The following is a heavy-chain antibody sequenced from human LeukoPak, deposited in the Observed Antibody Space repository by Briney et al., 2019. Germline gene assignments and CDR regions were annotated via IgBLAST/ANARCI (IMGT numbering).Heavy chain of an antibody. Sequence: GGSLRLSCAASGFTFSSYAMSWVRQAPGKGLEWVSAISGSGGSTYYADSVKGRFTISRDNSKNTLYLQMNSLRAEDTAVYCCAKGTDDFWSGYPRLVSYYYYGMDVWGQGTTVTVSS. D-gene: IGHD3-3*01. CDR3: AKGTDDFWSGYPRLVSYYYYGMDV. V-gene: IGHV3-23*01. CDR1: GFTFSSYA. J-gene: IGHJ6*02. CDR2: ISGSGGST.